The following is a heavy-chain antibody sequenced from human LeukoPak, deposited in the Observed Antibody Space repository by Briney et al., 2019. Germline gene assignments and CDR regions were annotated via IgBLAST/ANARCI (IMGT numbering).Heavy chain of an antibody. CDR1: GYTFTSYG. Sequence: ASVKVSCKASGYTFTSYGISWVRQPPGQGLEWMGRINPNSGGTNYAQKFQGRVTMTRDTSISTAYMELSRLRSDDTAVYYCARDNTISWGQGTLVTVSS. CDR2: INPNSGGT. CDR3: ARDNTIS. J-gene: IGHJ5*02. V-gene: IGHV1-2*06. D-gene: IGHD3-9*01.